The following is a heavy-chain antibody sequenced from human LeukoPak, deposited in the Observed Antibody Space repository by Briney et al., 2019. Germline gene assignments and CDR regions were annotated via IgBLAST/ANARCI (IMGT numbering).Heavy chain of an antibody. CDR3: ARRYRYYDFWSVYSD. Sequence: PSETLSLTCAVYGGSFSGYYWSWIRQPPGKGLEWIGEINHSGSTNYNPSLKSRVTISVDTSKNQFSLKLSSVTAADTAVYYCARRYRYYDFWSVYSDWGQGTLVTVSS. CDR2: INHSGST. CDR1: GGSFSGYY. D-gene: IGHD3-3*01. J-gene: IGHJ4*02. V-gene: IGHV4-34*01.